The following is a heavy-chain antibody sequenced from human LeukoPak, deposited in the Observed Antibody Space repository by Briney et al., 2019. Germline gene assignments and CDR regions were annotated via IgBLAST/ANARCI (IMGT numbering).Heavy chain of an antibody. CDR1: GFTFSSYA. CDR2: IKQDGSEK. CDR3: ARDTRTFDY. V-gene: IGHV3-7*01. Sequence: GGSLRLSCAASGFTFSSYAMHWVRQAPGKGLEWVANIKQDGSEKYYVDSVKGRFTISRDNAKNSLFLQMNSLRAEDTAVYYCARDTRTFDYWGQGTLVTVSS. J-gene: IGHJ4*02. D-gene: IGHD1-26*01.